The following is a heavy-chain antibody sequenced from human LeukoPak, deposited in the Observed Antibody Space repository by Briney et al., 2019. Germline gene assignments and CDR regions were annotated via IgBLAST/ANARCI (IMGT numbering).Heavy chain of an antibody. D-gene: IGHD2-2*01. CDR1: GYSFPNYW. J-gene: IGHJ4*02. CDR2: IYDGDSRT. CDR3: ARRYCTATTCYPFDY. Sequence: GESLRISCQGSGYSFPNYWIGWVRQVPGRGLEWMGLIYDGDSRTTYSPSFQGLVTFSVDKSISTAYLQWSSPQASDTAMYYCARRYCTATTCYPFDYWGQGTLVTVSS. V-gene: IGHV5-51*01.